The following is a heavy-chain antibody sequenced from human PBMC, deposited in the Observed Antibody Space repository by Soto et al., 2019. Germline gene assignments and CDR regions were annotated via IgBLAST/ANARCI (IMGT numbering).Heavy chain of an antibody. CDR1: GGSIGSAAYY. Sequence: SETLSLTCTVSGGSIGSAAYYWSWIRQHPGEGLEWIGYISHSGSTYYNPSLKSRVIISVDASKNQFSLSLTSVTAADTAVYYCAREYTYGSNFFDCWGQGALVTVSS. J-gene: IGHJ4*02. D-gene: IGHD5-18*01. CDR3: AREYTYGSNFFDC. CDR2: ISHSGST. V-gene: IGHV4-31*03.